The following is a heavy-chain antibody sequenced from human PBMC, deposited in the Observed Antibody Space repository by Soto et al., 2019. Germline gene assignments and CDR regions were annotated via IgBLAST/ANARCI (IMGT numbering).Heavy chain of an antibody. CDR2: ISSSGSTI. D-gene: IGHD3-3*01. Sequence: PGGSLRLSCAASGFTFSSYEMNWVRQAPGKGLEWVSYISSSGSTIYYADSVKGRFTISRDNAKNSLYLQMNSLRAEDTAVYYCASWGFGVVIYYFDYWGQGTLVTVSS. CDR1: GFTFSSYE. CDR3: ASWGFGVVIYYFDY. V-gene: IGHV3-48*03. J-gene: IGHJ4*02.